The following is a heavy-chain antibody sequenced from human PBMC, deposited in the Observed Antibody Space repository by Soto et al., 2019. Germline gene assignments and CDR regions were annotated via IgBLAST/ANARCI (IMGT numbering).Heavy chain of an antibody. V-gene: IGHV4-39*01. CDR1: SGSINITNSY. Sequence: SETLSLTCVVSSGSINITNSYWAWIRQPPGKGLEWIGNIYYTGGTYYNPSLRSRVTISIDTSKSQFSLKLRSVTAADTALYFCARHHRYFYYMDVWCQGTTVTVS. CDR3: ARHHRYFYYMDV. CDR2: IYYTGGT. J-gene: IGHJ6*02.